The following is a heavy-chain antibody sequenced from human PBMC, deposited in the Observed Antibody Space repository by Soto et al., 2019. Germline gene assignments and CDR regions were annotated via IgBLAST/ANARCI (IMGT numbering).Heavy chain of an antibody. D-gene: IGHD4-17*01. CDR2: IKQDGSEK. Sequence: GGSLRLSCAASGFTFSSYWMCWVRQAPGKGLEWVANIKQDGSEKYYVDSVKGRFTISRDNAKNQLYLQMNSLRAEDTAVYYCARGSAPNPTVTANNYYYYGMDVWGQGTTVTVSS. V-gene: IGHV3-7*04. CDR1: GFTFSSYW. J-gene: IGHJ6*02. CDR3: ARGSAPNPTVTANNYYYYGMDV.